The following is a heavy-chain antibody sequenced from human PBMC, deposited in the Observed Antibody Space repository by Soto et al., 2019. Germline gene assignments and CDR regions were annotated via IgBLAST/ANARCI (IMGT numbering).Heavy chain of an antibody. CDR1: GYTFSSYY. Sequence: ASVKVSCKASGYTFSSYYLHWVRLAPGQGLEWMGIINPSNGGTTYAQKLQGRVTMTTDTSTSTVFMELSSLRSEDTAMYYCARGHDYWGQGTLVTVSS. CDR3: ARGHDY. V-gene: IGHV1-46*01. J-gene: IGHJ4*02. CDR2: INPSNGGT.